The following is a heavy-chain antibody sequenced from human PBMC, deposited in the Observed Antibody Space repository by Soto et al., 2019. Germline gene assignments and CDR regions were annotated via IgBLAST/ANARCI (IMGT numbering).Heavy chain of an antibody. D-gene: IGHD5-12*01. CDR2: IIPIFGTA. CDR3: ARGVATTLPYYYYYGMDV. J-gene: IGHJ6*02. Sequence: QVQLVQSGAEVKKPGSSEKVSCKASGGTFSSYAISWVRQAPGQGLEWMGGIIPIFGTANYAQKFQGRVTITADESTSTAYMELSSLRSEDTAVYYCARGVATTLPYYYYYGMDVWGQGTTVTVSS. V-gene: IGHV1-69*12. CDR1: GGTFSSYA.